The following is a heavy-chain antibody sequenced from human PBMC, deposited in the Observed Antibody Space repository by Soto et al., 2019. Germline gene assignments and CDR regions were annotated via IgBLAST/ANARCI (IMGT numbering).Heavy chain of an antibody. J-gene: IGHJ3*02. CDR1: GGSFSGYY. V-gene: IGHV4-34*01. CDR3: AWGSRDDAFDI. CDR2: INHSGST. Sequence: WETLSLTCAVYGGSFSGYYWSWIRQPPGKVLEWIGEINHSGSTNYNPSLKSRVTISVDTSKNQFSLKLSSVTAADTAVYYCAWGSRDDAFDIWGQGTMVTVSS.